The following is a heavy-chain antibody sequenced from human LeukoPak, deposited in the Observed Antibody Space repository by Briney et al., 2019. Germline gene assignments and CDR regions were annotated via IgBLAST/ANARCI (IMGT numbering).Heavy chain of an antibody. CDR2: INPNSGGT. Sequence: ASVKVSCKASGYTITDYFIHWGRQAPGQGLEWMGWINPNSGGTNSAQKFQGRVTMTRDTSISTAYMELSRLRSDDTAVYYCARRARREYYYYYMDVWGKGTTVTVSS. J-gene: IGHJ6*03. CDR3: ARRARREYYYYYMDV. D-gene: IGHD6-6*01. CDR1: GYTITDYF. V-gene: IGHV1-2*02.